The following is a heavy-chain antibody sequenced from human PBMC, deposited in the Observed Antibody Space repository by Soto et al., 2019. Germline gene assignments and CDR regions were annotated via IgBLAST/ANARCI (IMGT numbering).Heavy chain of an antibody. J-gene: IGHJ3*02. CDR1: GGSITTEDSF. CDR3: ARRSEPPEPLLSLATKIVVVPAARGAFDI. CDR2: INYSGST. D-gene: IGHD2-2*01. V-gene: IGHV4-61*05. Sequence: SETLSLTCSVSGGSITTEDSFWGWIRQPPGKGLEWIGYINYSGSTNYNPSLKSRVTISVDTSKNQFSLKLSSVTAADTAVYYCARRSEPPEPLLSLATKIVVVPAARGAFDIWGQGTMVTVSS.